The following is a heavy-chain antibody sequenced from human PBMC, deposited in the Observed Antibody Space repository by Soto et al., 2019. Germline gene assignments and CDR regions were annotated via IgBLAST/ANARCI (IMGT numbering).Heavy chain of an antibody. CDR3: ARGGKWRRDGYNH. Sequence: QVQLQESGPGLVKPSGTLSLTCAVSGGSISSSNWWSWIRQPPGKGLEWIGEIYHSGSTNYNPSLKSRVTISVDMSKNQFSLKLSSVTAADTAVYYCARGGKWRRDGYNHWGQGTLVTVSS. V-gene: IGHV4-4*02. J-gene: IGHJ4*02. CDR1: GGSISSSNW. CDR2: IYHSGST. D-gene: IGHD5-12*01.